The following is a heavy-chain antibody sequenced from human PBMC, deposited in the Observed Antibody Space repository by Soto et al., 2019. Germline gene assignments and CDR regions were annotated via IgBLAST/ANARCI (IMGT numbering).Heavy chain of an antibody. D-gene: IGHD3-3*01. V-gene: IGHV3-33*01. Sequence: QVQLVESGGGVVQPGRSLRLSCAASGFIFSTYGMHWVRQAPGKGLEWVAVIWYDGSNKYYADSVKGRFIISRDNSESTLYLQMHRLRAEDTAVYYCARAVGPFDYWGQGTLVTVS. J-gene: IGHJ4*02. CDR3: ARAVGPFDY. CDR1: GFIFSTYG. CDR2: IWYDGSNK.